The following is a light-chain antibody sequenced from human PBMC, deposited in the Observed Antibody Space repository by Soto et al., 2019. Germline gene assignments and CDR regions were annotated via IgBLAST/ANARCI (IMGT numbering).Light chain of an antibody. CDR1: QSVRSSY. V-gene: IGKV3-20*01. J-gene: IGKJ1*01. CDR2: AAS. CDR3: QQYGSSSWT. Sequence: EIVLTQSPGTLSLSPGERATLSCRASQSVRSSYLAWYQQKPGQAPRLLIYAASSRAAGIPDRFTGSGSGTHFTLTISRLEPEDFAVYYCQQYGSSSWTFGQGTKVEIK.